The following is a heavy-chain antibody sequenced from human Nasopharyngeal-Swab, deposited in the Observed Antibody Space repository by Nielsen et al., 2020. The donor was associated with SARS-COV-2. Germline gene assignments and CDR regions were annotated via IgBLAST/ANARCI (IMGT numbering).Heavy chain of an antibody. V-gene: IGHV2-70*01. Sequence: SGPTLVKPTQTLTLTCTFSGFSLSTSGMCVSWIRQPPGKALEWLALIDWDDDKYYSTSLKTRLTISKDTSKNQVVLTMTNMDPVDTATYYCARIRRQQLANGVDWFDPWGQGTLVTVSS. CDR3: ARIRRQQLANGVDWFDP. CDR2: IDWDDDK. D-gene: IGHD6-13*01. J-gene: IGHJ5*02. CDR1: GFSLSTSGMC.